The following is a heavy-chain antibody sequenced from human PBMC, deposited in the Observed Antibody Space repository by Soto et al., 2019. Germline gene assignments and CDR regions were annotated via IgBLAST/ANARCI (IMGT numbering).Heavy chain of an antibody. D-gene: IGHD3-16*02. V-gene: IGHV4-39*01. J-gene: IGHJ4*02. CDR2: IYYSGST. Sequence: QLQLQESGPGLVKPSETLSLTCTVSGGSISSSSYYWGWIRQPPGKGLEWIGSIYYSGSTYYNPSLKSRVPTSVDTPKNQFSLRLSTVTAADTAVYYCARALCYDDIWGSYHYYFDYWGQGTLVTVSS. CDR3: ARALCYDDIWGSYHYYFDY. CDR1: GGSISSSSYY.